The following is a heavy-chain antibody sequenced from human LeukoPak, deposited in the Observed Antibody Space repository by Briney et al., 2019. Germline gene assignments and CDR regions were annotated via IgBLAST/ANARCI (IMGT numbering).Heavy chain of an antibody. Sequence: GGSLRLSCAASGFTVSSNYMSWVRQAPGKGLEWVSVIYSGGSTYYADSVKGRFTISRDNSKNTLCLQMNSLRAKDTAVYYCARYYGSGNYYTYYFDYWGQGTLVTVSS. CDR1: GFTVSSNY. V-gene: IGHV3-53*01. CDR3: ARYYGSGNYYTYYFDY. J-gene: IGHJ4*02. D-gene: IGHD3-10*01. CDR2: IYSGGST.